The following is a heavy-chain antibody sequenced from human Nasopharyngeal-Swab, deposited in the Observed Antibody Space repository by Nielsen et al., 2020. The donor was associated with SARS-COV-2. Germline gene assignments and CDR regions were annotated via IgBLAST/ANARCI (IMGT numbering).Heavy chain of an antibody. Sequence: GESLKISCAASGFTFSSYVMSWVRQAPGKGLEWVSGLTSDGASTDYADSVKGRFTISRDTSKKTVYMQMNSLRAEDTAVYYCAKKVDGWYGFDYWGQGTLVTVSS. D-gene: IGHD6-19*01. CDR3: AKKVDGWYGFDY. CDR1: GFTFSSYV. V-gene: IGHV3-23*01. CDR2: LTSDGAST. J-gene: IGHJ4*02.